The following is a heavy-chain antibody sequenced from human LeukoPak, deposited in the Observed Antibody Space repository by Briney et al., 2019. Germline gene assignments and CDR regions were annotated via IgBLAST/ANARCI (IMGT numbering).Heavy chain of an antibody. D-gene: IGHD3-3*01. CDR3: ARVPYDFWSGNSEYYFDY. J-gene: IGHJ4*02. Sequence: PGGSLRLSCAASGFTFSSYWMTWVRQAPGKGLEWVANIKQDGSEKYYVDSVKGRFTISRDNAKNSLYLQMNSLRAEDTAVYYCARVPYDFWSGNSEYYFDYWGQGTLVTVSS. CDR2: IKQDGSEK. CDR1: GFTFSSYW. V-gene: IGHV3-7*01.